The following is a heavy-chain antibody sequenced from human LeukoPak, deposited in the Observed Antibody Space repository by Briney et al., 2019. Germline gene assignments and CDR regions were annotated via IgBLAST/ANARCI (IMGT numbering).Heavy chain of an antibody. D-gene: IGHD2-2*01. V-gene: IGHV1-69*13. CDR2: IIPIFGTA. CDR1: GGTFRSYA. CDR3: ARAPVVPAAMVRFYYYYYYMDV. Sequence: SVKVSCKASGGTFRSYAISWVRQAPGQGLEWMGGIIPIFGTANYAQKFQGRVTITADESTSTAYMELSSLRSEDTAVYYCARAPVVPAAMVRFYYYYYYMDVWGKGTTVTVSS. J-gene: IGHJ6*03.